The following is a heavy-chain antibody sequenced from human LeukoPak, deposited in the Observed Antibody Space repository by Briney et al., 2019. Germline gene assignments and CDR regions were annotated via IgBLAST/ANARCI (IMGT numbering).Heavy chain of an antibody. J-gene: IGHJ4*02. CDR2: INTNTGNP. CDR3: AISSTSIRRCMDY. D-gene: IGHD6-6*01. V-gene: IGHV7-4-1*02. CDR1: GYIFTSNA. Sequence: ASVKVSCKASGYIFTSNAMSWVRQAPGRGPEWMGWINTNTGNPTYAQGFTGRFVFSLDTSVSTACLQISTLKAEDTAVYYCAISSTSIRRCMDYWGQGTLVTVSS.